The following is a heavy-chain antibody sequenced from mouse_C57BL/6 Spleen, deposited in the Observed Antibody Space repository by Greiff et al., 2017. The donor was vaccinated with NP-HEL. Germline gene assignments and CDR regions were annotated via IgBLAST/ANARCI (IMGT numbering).Heavy chain of an antibody. V-gene: IGHV1-69*01. CDR1: GYTFTSYW. Sequence: VQLQQPGAELVMPGASVKLSCKASGYTFTSYWMHWVKQRPGQGLEWIGEIDPSDSYTNYNQKFKGKSTLTVDKSSSTAYMQLSSLTSEDSAVSYCARSDYDYDSWYFDVWGTGTTVTVSS. CDR2: IDPSDSYT. CDR3: ARSDYDYDSWYFDV. J-gene: IGHJ1*03. D-gene: IGHD2-4*01.